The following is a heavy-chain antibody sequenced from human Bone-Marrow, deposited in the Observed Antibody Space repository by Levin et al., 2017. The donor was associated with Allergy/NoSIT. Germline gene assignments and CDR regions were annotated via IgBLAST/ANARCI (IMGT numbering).Heavy chain of an antibody. Sequence: GGSLRLSCAASGFTFSSYSMNWVRQAPGKGLEWVSSISSSSSYIYYADSVKGRFTISRDNAKNSLYLQMNSLRAEDTAVYYCARESSGSYLGGYYYYYGMDGWGQGTTVTVSS. CDR3: ARESSGSYLGGYYYYYGMDG. CDR1: GFTFSSYS. J-gene: IGHJ6*02. CDR2: ISSSSSYI. D-gene: IGHD1-26*01. V-gene: IGHV3-21*01.